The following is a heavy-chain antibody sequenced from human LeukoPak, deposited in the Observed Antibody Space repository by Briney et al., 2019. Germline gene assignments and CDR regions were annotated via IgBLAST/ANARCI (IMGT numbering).Heavy chain of an antibody. Sequence: PGGSLRLSCAASGFTFSSYSMNWVRQAPGKGLEWVSYISSSSSTIYYADSVKGRFTISRDNAKNSLYLQMNSLRAEDTAVYYCARVRHGYNPYYYYYMDVWGKGTTVTVSS. CDR3: ARVRHGYNPYYYYYMDV. J-gene: IGHJ6*03. CDR1: GFTFSSYS. D-gene: IGHD5-24*01. CDR2: ISSSSSTI. V-gene: IGHV3-48*01.